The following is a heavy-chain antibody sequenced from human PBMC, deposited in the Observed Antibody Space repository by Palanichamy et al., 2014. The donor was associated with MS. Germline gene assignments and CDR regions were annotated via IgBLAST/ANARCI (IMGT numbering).Heavy chain of an antibody. CDR3: TTAVEVVVVVAATRLDY. CDR2: IKSKTDGGTT. V-gene: IGHV3-15*01. J-gene: IGHJ4*02. Sequence: EVQLVEVWGRLGKGLGGPVRLSCAASGFTFSNAWMSWVRQAPGKGLEWVGRIKSKTDGGTTDYAAPVKGRFTISRDDSKNTLYLQMNSLKTEDTAVYYCTTAVEVVVVVAATRLDYWGQGTLVTVSS. CDR1: GFTFSNAW. D-gene: IGHD2-15*01.